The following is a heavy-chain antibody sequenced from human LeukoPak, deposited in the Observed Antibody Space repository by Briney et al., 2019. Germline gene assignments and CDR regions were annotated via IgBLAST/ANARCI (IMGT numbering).Heavy chain of an antibody. CDR1: GFTFSSYW. Sequence: GGSLRLSCAASGFTFSSYWMTWVHQGPGKGLEWVANIKPDGSLIYYVDSVKGRFTISRDNAKNSLYLQMNSLRAEDTAVYYCAKWELYSGFYYIDYWGQGTLATVSS. D-gene: IGHD1-26*01. J-gene: IGHJ4*02. CDR3: AKWELYSGFYYIDY. V-gene: IGHV3-7*01. CDR2: IKPDGSLI.